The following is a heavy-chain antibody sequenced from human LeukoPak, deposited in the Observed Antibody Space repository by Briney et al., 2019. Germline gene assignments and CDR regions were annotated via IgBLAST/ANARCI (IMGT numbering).Heavy chain of an antibody. CDR2: IYTSGST. CDR1: GGSISSYY. CDR3: ARVSGSTYYYYYGMDV. V-gene: IGHV4-4*07. J-gene: IGHJ6*02. D-gene: IGHD1-26*01. Sequence: SETLSLTCTVSGGSISSYYWSRIRQPAGKGLEWIGRIYTSGSTNYNPSLKSRVTMSVDTSKNQFSLKLSSVTAADTAVYYCARVSGSTYYYYYGMDVWGQGTTVTVSS.